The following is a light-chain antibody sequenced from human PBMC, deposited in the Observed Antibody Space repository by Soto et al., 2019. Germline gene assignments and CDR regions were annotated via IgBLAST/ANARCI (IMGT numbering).Light chain of an antibody. CDR1: SSDVAGYNY. Sequence: QSFLTQPPSASGSPGQSVTISCTGTSSDVAGYNYVSWYQQHPGKAPKLMLYEVSKRPSGIPDRFSGSKSGNTASPTLSGLQAEDEADYYCSSYAGSNNLVFGGGTKLTVL. CDR3: SSYAGSNNLV. CDR2: EVS. V-gene: IGLV2-8*01. J-gene: IGLJ2*01.